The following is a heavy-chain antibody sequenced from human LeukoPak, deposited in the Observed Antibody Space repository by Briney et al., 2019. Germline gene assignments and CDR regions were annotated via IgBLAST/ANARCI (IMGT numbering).Heavy chain of an antibody. V-gene: IGHV3-21*01. D-gene: IGHD6-13*01. CDR3: AGGEGAYSRDY. CDR1: GFTFGRYT. Sequence: GGSLRLSCAASGFTFGRYTMNWVRQAPGKGLEWVSSISGSSTYIYYADSVKGRFTISRDNAKNSLFLQMNSLRAEDTAVYYCAGGEGAYSRDYWGQGTLVTVSS. CDR2: ISGSSTYI. J-gene: IGHJ4*02.